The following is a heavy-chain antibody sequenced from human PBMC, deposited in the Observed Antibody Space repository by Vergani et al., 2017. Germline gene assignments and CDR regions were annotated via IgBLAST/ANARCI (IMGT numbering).Heavy chain of an antibody. J-gene: IGHJ4*02. CDR2: ICHTEET. CDR1: GDSISSNNC. V-gene: IGHV4-4*03. Sequence: QVQLQESGPGLVKPPGTLSLTCAVSGDSISSNNCWTWVRQPPGKGLEWIGEICHTEETKYSPSLKSRVTVSVDESRNQFSLKLTSVTAADTAVYYCATIGYRRWGYYFDYWGQGILVTVSS. CDR3: ATIGYRRWGYYFDY. D-gene: IGHD2-2*02.